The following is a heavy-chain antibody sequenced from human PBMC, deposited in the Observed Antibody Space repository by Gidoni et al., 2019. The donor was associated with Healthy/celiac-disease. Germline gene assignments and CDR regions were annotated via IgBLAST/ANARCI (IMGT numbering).Heavy chain of an antibody. CDR1: GGSFSGYY. Sequence: QVQLQQWGAGLLKPSETLSLTCAVYGGSFSGYYWSWIRQPPGKGLEWIGEITHSGSTNYNPSLKSRVTISVDTSKNQFSLKLSSVTAADTAVYYCARGFSSCSGGSCYSEFDYWGQGTLVTVSS. D-gene: IGHD2-15*01. V-gene: IGHV4-34*01. CDR2: ITHSGST. J-gene: IGHJ4*02. CDR3: ARGFSSCSGGSCYSEFDY.